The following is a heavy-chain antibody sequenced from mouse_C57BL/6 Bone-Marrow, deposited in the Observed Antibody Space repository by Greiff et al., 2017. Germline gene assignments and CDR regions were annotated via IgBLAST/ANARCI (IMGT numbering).Heavy chain of an antibody. V-gene: IGHV1-81*01. D-gene: IGHD1-1*01. Sequence: VKQSCKASGYTFTSYGISWVKQRTGQGLEWIGEIYPRSGNTYYNEKFKGKATLTADKSSSTAYMELRSLTSEDSAVYFCARGGITTVVAKDWFAYWGQGTLVTVSA. CDR2: IYPRSGNT. CDR1: GYTFTSYG. J-gene: IGHJ3*01. CDR3: ARGGITTVVAKDWFAY.